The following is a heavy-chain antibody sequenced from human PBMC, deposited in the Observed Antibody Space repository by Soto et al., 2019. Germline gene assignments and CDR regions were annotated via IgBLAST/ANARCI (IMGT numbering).Heavy chain of an antibody. D-gene: IGHD5-12*01. CDR1: GYTFHNFG. J-gene: IGHJ6*02. CDR2: ISTYNDDS. CDR3: AELRNSGYHPHFDYGMDL. V-gene: IGHV1-18*01. Sequence: QVELEQSEVEVKKPGASVKVTCKASGYTFHNFGMIWVRQAPGQGLEWMGWISTYNDDSNYAQKSQGRVTMTTDMSTSTAPMELSSLRPDDTAVYYCAELRNSGYHPHFDYGMDLWGQGTRVTVSS.